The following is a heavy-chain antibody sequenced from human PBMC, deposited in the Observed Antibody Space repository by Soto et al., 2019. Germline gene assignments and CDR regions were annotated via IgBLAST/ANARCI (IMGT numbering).Heavy chain of an antibody. V-gene: IGHV3-7*01. Sequence: EVQLVESGGGLVQPGASLRLSCAASGFTFNSYWMSWVRQAPGKGLEWVANIKQDGSEKYYVDSVKGRFTISRDNAKNSLYLQMNSLRAEDTAVYYCARAEGRFDFWSGYYYYYYYMDVWGKGTTVTVSS. CDR1: GFTFNSYW. J-gene: IGHJ6*03. CDR3: ARAEGRFDFWSGYYYYYYYMDV. CDR2: IKQDGSEK. D-gene: IGHD3-3*01.